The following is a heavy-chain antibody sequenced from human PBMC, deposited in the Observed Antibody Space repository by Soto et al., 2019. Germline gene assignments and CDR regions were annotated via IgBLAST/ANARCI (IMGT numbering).Heavy chain of an antibody. J-gene: IGHJ4*02. CDR1: GGSISSYY. CDR3: ARGITGTY. Sequence: ASETLSLTCTVSGGSISSYYWSWIRQPPGKGLEWIGYIYYSGSTNYNPSLKRRVTISVDTSKNQFSLKLSSVTAADTAVYYCARGITGTYWGQGTLVTVSS. V-gene: IGHV4-59*01. D-gene: IGHD1-20*01. CDR2: IYYSGST.